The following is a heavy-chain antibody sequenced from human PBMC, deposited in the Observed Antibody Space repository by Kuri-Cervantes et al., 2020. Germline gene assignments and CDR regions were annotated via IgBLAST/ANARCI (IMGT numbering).Heavy chain of an antibody. J-gene: IGHJ4*02. V-gene: IGHV1-8*01. CDR1: GYTFTSYD. Sequence: ASVKVSCKASGYTFTSYDINWVRQATGQGLEWMGWMNPNSGNTGYAQKFQGRVTMTRNTSISTAYMELSGLRSEDTAVYYCARGFILQGEIYGFDYWGQGTLVTVSS. CDR2: MNPNSGNT. D-gene: IGHD4-17*01. CDR3: ARGFILQGEIYGFDY.